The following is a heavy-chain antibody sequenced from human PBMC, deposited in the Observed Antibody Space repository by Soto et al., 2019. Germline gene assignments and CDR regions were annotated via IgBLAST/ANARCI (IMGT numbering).Heavy chain of an antibody. Sequence: EVQLVESGGGLVQPGGSLRLSCAASGFSLSSYWMSWVRQAPGKGLEWVANMNQDGSESDYVGSVKGRVTFTRDNAKNSLYLQLNSRRAADTAVYYCARITTSAGRRDLASWCQGTLVTVSS. CDR3: ARITTSAGRRDLAS. D-gene: IGHD3-3*01. V-gene: IGHV3-7*01. J-gene: IGHJ4*02. CDR1: GFSLSSYW. CDR2: MNQDGSES.